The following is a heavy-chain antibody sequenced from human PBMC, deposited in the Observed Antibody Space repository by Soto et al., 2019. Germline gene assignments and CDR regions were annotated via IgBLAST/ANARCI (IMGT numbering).Heavy chain of an antibody. CDR2: IDSYGSST. CDR3: VRGLGNSDH. V-gene: IGHV3-74*03. Sequence: EVQLVESGGGLVQPGGSLRLSCVASGFTFSSYWMHWVRQVPGKEPVWVSFIDSYGSSTKYADSVRGRFTISRDNAKNTQYLLMNSLRVEDTAVYYCVRGLGNSDHWGQGTLVTVSS. CDR1: GFTFSSYW. J-gene: IGHJ4*02.